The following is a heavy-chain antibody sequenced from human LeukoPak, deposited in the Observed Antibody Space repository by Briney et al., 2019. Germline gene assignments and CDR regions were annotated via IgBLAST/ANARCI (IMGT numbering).Heavy chain of an antibody. CDR2: TNSFGGST. J-gene: IGHJ6*02. CDR1: EFTFSTYA. CDR3: ARGHYDSSGYYLGV. V-gene: IGHV3-23*01. Sequence: GGSLRLSCAVSEFTFSTYAMSWVRQAPGKGLEWVSTTNSFGGSTYYADSVKGRFTISRDHSKNTLYLQMNSLRAEDTAVYYCARGHYDSSGYYLGVWGQGTTVTVSS. D-gene: IGHD3-22*01.